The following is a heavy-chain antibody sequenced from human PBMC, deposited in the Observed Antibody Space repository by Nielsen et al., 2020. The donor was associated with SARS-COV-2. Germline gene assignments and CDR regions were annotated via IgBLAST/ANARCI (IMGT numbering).Heavy chain of an antibody. J-gene: IGHJ6*02. CDR3: ARADSSSWYPYYYYYGMDV. Sequence: ASVKVSCKASGYTFTSYAMHWVRQAPGQRLEWMGWINAGNGNTKYSQKFQGRVTITRDTSASTAYMELSSLRSDDTAVYYCARADSSSWYPYYYYYGMDVWGQGTTVTVSS. V-gene: IGHV1-3*01. D-gene: IGHD6-13*01. CDR1: GYTFTSYA. CDR2: INAGNGNT.